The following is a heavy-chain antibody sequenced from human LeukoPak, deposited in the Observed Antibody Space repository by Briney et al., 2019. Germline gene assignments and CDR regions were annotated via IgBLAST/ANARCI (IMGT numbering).Heavy chain of an antibody. CDR2: IIPILGIA. CDR3: AKEERKDFYYFDY. CDR1: GGSFSNYG. V-gene: IGHV1-69*04. J-gene: IGHJ4*02. Sequence: SVKVSFKASGGSFSNYGINWVRQAPGQGLEWMGRIIPILGIANYAQKLQGRVTITADKSTSTAYMELSSLRSEDTAVYYCAKEERKDFYYFDYWGQGTLVTVSS. D-gene: IGHD1-1*01.